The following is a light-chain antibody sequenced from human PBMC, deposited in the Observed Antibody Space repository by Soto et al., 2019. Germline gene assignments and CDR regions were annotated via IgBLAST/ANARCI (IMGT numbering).Light chain of an antibody. J-gene: IGKJ1*01. V-gene: IGKV3-20*01. CDR1: QSVSSSY. CDR2: GAS. Sequence: EIVLTQSPGTLSLSPGERATLSCRASQSVSSSYLAWYQQKPGQAPRLLIYGASSRATGIPDRFSGSGSGTDFTLTISRLEPEDFAVYYCQQYGSSLQWAFGQGTKGEIK. CDR3: QQYGSSLQWA.